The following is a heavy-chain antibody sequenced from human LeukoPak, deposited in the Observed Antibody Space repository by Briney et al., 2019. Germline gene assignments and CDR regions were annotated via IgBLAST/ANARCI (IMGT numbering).Heavy chain of an antibody. Sequence: PSETLSLTCAVSGYSISSGYYWGWIRQPPGKGLEWIGSIYHSGSTYYNPSLKSRVTISVDTSKNQFSLKLSSVTAADTAVYYCASQRIAVAGFDYWGQGTLVTVSS. CDR1: GYSISSGYY. J-gene: IGHJ4*02. CDR2: IYHSGST. V-gene: IGHV4-38-2*01. CDR3: ASQRIAVAGFDY. D-gene: IGHD6-19*01.